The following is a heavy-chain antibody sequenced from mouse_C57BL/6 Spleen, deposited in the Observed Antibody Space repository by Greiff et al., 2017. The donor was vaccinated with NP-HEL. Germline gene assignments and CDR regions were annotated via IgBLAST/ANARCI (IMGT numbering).Heavy chain of an antibody. Sequence: QVQLQQSGAELVKPGASVKMSCKASGYTFTSYWITWVKQRPGQGLEWIGDIYPGSGSTNYNEKFKSKATLTVDTSSSTAYMQLSSLTSEDSAVYYCARRRGDGYYGLYFDYWGQGTTLTVSS. CDR2: IYPGSGST. D-gene: IGHD2-3*01. CDR1: GYTFTSYW. V-gene: IGHV1-55*01. J-gene: IGHJ2*01. CDR3: ARRRGDGYYGLYFDY.